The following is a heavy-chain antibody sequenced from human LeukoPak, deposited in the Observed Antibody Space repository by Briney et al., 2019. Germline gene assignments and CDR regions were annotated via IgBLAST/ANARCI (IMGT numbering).Heavy chain of an antibody. D-gene: IGHD3-10*01. CDR3: ARVGDYYGSGSYFGDFDY. J-gene: IGHJ4*02. V-gene: IGHV3-21*01. CDR1: GFTFSSYS. CDR2: ISSSSSYI. Sequence: GGSLRLSCAASGFTFSSYSVNWVRQAPGKGLEWVSSISSSSSYIYYADSVKGRFTISRDNAKNSLYLQMNSLRAEDTAVCYCARVGDYYGSGSYFGDFDYWGQGTLVTVSS.